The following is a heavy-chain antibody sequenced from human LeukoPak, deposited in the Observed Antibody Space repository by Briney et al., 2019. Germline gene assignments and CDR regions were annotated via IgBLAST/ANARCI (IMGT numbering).Heavy chain of an antibody. CDR3: ARDTVTTSGGSDY. CDR1: GFTFNTYT. Sequence: GGSLRLSCAASGFTFNTYTMNWARQAPGKGLEWLSSLDSSGAYIFYADSVKGRFTISRDNSKNTLYLQMNSLRAEDTAVYYCARDTVTTSGGSDYWGQGTLVTVSS. J-gene: IGHJ4*02. D-gene: IGHD4-17*01. CDR2: LDSSGAYI. V-gene: IGHV3-21*01.